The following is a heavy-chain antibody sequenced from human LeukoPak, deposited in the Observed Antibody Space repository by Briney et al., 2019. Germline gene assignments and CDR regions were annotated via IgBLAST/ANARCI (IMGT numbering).Heavy chain of an antibody. CDR1: GYTFTSYD. Sequence: ASVKVSCKASGYTFTSYDINWVRQATGQGLEWMGWMNPNSGNTGYAQKFQGRVTMTRDTSISTAYMELSSLGSDDTAIYYCARDYYYGSGSFYGYWGQGTLVTVSS. J-gene: IGHJ4*02. D-gene: IGHD3-10*01. CDR2: MNPNSGNT. CDR3: ARDYYYGSGSFYGY. V-gene: IGHV1-8*01.